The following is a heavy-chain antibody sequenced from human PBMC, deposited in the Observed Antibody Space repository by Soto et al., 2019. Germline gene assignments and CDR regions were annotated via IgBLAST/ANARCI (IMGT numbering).Heavy chain of an antibody. CDR3: ARERAAAGSNWFDP. Sequence: QVQLVQSGAEVKKPGASVKVSCKASGYTFTSYDINWVRQATGQGLEWMGWMNPNSGNTGYAQKCQGRVNMTRNTSISTAYMELSSLRSEDTAAYYCARERAAAGSNWFDPWGQGTLVTVSS. V-gene: IGHV1-8*01. J-gene: IGHJ5*02. CDR1: GYTFTSYD. D-gene: IGHD6-13*01. CDR2: MNPNSGNT.